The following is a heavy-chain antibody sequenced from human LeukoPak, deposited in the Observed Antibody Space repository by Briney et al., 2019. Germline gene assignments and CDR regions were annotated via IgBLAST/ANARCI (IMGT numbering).Heavy chain of an antibody. CDR2: IYPGDSDT. CDR1: GYSFTSYW. CDR3: ARHSDFWSGYRYYYMDV. V-gene: IGHV5-51*01. J-gene: IGHJ6*03. D-gene: IGHD3-3*01. Sequence: GESLKISCKGSGYSFTSYWIGWVRQMPGKGLEWMGIIYPGDSDTRYSPSFQGQVTISADKSISTAYLQWSSLKASDTAMYYCARHSDFWSGYRYYYMDVWRKGTTVTVSS.